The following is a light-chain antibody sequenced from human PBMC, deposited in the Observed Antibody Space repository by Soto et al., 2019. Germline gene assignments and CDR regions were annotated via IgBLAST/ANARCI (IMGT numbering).Light chain of an antibody. CDR1: SSDVGAFNY. CDR2: EVS. V-gene: IGLV2-14*01. J-gene: IGLJ3*02. CDR3: SSYTRGSTLV. Sequence: QSALTQPASVSGSPGQAITISCSGTSSDVGAFNYVSWYQQHPGKAPKLMIYEVSNRPSGVSNRFSGSKSGNTASLTISGLQSEDEGNYYCSSYTRGSTLVFGGGTKLTVL.